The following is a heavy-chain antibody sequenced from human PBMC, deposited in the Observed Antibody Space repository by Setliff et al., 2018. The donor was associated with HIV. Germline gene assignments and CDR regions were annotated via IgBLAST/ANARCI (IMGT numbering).Heavy chain of an antibody. Sequence: SVKVSCKASGGTFSSYGISWVRQAPGQGLEWMGGITPISGTANYAQKFQVRVTITADESTSTAYMELKSLRSEDSAVYYCARDRFCSRGSCYEPNWFDPWGQGTLVTVSS. D-gene: IGHD2-15*01. J-gene: IGHJ5*02. CDR1: GGTFSSYG. CDR2: ITPISGTA. V-gene: IGHV1-69*13. CDR3: ARDRFCSRGSCYEPNWFDP.